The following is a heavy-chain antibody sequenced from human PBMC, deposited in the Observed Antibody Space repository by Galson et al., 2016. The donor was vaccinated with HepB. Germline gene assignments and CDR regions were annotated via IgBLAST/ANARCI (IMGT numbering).Heavy chain of an antibody. CDR1: GFTFSSYW. Sequence: SLRPSCAASGFTFSSYWMYWVRQAPGKGLVWVSGINSDGNTTNYGASVKGRFTISRDNAKNTLYLQMSSLRAEDTAVYYCAREGYYYDNSFFRRENAFDIWGQGTMVTVSS. D-gene: IGHD3-22*01. CDR2: INSDGNTT. V-gene: IGHV3-74*01. CDR3: AREGYYYDNSFFRRENAFDI. J-gene: IGHJ3*02.